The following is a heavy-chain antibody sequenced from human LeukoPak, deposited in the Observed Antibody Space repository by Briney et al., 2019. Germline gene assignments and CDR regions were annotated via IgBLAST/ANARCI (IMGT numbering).Heavy chain of an antibody. Sequence: GASVKDSCKASGYTFTGYYMHWVRQARGQGLEWMGWINPNSGGTNYAQKFHGRVTMTRHTSISTAYMEISRLRSNDTAVYYYTRAKPHCSSTSCPLGRWFDPWGQGTLVTVSS. CDR3: TRAKPHCSSTSCPLGRWFDP. CDR2: INPNSGGT. CDR1: GYTFTGYY. J-gene: IGHJ5*02. V-gene: IGHV1-2*02. D-gene: IGHD2-2*01.